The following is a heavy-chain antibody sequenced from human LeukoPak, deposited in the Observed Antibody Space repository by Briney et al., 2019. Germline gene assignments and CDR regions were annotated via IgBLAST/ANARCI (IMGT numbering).Heavy chain of an antibody. V-gene: IGHV4-34*01. J-gene: IGHJ4*02. CDR1: GGSFSGYY. D-gene: IGHD2-21*01. CDR2: INHSGST. CDR3: ARQAGSYSFYYFDY. Sequence: TASETLSLTCAVYGGSFSGYYWSWIRQPPGKGLEWIGEINHSGSTNYNPSLESRVTISVDTSKNQFSLKLSSVTAADTAVYYCARQAGSYSFYYFDYWGQGTLVTVSS.